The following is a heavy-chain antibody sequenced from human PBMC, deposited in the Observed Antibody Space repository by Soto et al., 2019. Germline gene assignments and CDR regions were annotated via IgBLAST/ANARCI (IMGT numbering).Heavy chain of an antibody. J-gene: IGHJ6*01. CDR3: ARRGMYYDLGSGYSSSYYYAMDG. CDR2: IQYSARA. CDR1: RGSLSIRDYY. V-gene: IGHV4-30-4*01. Sequence: AQTLRIPCTLSRGSLSIRDYYRSWIRQPPGTGMACTPLIQYSARAYCNRSVKSRVTISVDTSKNHFCLKLSSVTAADTAVYYCARRGMYYDLGSGYSSSYYYAMDGWGRGTTVTASS. D-gene: IGHD3-3*01.